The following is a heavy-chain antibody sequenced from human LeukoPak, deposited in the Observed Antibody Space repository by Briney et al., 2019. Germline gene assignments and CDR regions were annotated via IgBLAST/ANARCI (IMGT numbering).Heavy chain of an antibody. V-gene: IGHV4-61*02. CDR2: IYTSGST. D-gene: IGHD3-10*01. CDR1: GGSISSSSYY. Sequence: PSETLSLTCTVSGGSISSSSYYWSWIRQPAGKGLEWIGRIYTSGSTNYNPSLKSRVTMSVDTSKNQFSLKLSSVTAADTAVYYCARERESFYGSGSYNNWFDPWGQGTLVTVSS. J-gene: IGHJ5*02. CDR3: ARERESFYGSGSYNNWFDP.